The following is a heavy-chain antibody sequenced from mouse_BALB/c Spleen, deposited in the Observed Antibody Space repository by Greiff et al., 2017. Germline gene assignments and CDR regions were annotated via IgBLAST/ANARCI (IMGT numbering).Heavy chain of an antibody. CDR2: INPYNDGT. D-gene: IGHD2-4*01. Sequence: VQLQQSGPELVKPGASVKMSCKASGYTFTSYVMHWVKQKPGQGLEWIGYINPYNDGTKYNEKFKGKATLTSDKSSSTAYMELSSLTSEDSAVYYCARSYDYDVGAMDYWGQGTSVTVSS. J-gene: IGHJ4*01. CDR1: GYTFTSYV. CDR3: ARSYDYDVGAMDY. V-gene: IGHV1-14*01.